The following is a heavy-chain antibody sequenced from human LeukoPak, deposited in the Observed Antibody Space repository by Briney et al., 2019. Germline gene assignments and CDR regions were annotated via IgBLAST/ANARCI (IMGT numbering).Heavy chain of an antibody. V-gene: IGHV4-4*07. CDR3: ARTRNWNNVGFDY. Sequence: PSETLSLTCTVSGGYISSYYWSWIRQPAGKGLEWIGRIYSSGSTNYNPSLKSRVTISVDTSKNQFSLKLSSVTAADTAVYYCARTRNWNNVGFDYWGQGTLVTVSS. D-gene: IGHD1/OR15-1a*01. J-gene: IGHJ4*02. CDR1: GGYISSYY. CDR2: IYSSGST.